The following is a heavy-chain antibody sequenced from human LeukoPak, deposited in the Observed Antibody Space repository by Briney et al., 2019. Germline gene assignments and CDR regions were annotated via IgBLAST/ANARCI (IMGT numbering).Heavy chain of an antibody. J-gene: IGHJ6*03. Sequence: SGTLSLTCAAFGGSLNDHYWIWIRQPPGQGLEWIGEINHFGTTKYNPSLKSRVTISIDASKKQFSLKLDSVTAADTALYYCARGFNYMDVWGKGQRSPS. CDR3: ARGFNYMDV. CDR1: GGSLNDHY. V-gene: IGHV4-34*01. CDR2: INHFGTT.